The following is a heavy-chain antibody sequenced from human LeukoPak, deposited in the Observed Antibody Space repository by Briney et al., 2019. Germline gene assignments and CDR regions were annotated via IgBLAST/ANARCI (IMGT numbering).Heavy chain of an antibody. J-gene: IGHJ4*02. D-gene: IGHD3-3*01. Sequence: PSQTLSLTCTVSGGSIRSGDYYWSWIRQPPGKGLEWIGYIYYSGSTYYNPSLKSRVTISVDTSKNQFSLKLSSVTAADTAVYYCARVNDFWSGYTNFDYWGQGTLVTVSS. V-gene: IGHV4-30-4*08. CDR3: ARVNDFWSGYTNFDY. CDR2: IYYSGST. CDR1: GGSIRSGDYY.